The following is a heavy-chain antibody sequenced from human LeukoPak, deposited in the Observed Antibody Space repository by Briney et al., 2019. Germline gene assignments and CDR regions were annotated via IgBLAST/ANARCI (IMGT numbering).Heavy chain of an antibody. V-gene: IGHV4-59*06. J-gene: IGHJ4*02. Sequence: SETLSLTCTVSGGSISSYYWSWIRQPPGKGLEWIGYIYYSGSTYYNPSLKSRVTISVDTSKNQFSLKLSSVTAADTAVYYCARDRRYSSGWYIDYWGQGTLVTVSS. CDR2: IYYSGST. D-gene: IGHD6-19*01. CDR3: ARDRRYSSGWYIDY. CDR1: GGSISSYY.